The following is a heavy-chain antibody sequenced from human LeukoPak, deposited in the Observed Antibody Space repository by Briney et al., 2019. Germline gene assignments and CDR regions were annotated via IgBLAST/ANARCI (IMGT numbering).Heavy chain of an antibody. J-gene: IGHJ4*02. V-gene: IGHV3-30-3*01. CDR1: GFTFSSYA. Sequence: PEGSLRLSCAASGFTFSSYAMHWVRQAPGKGLEWVAVISYDGSNKYYADSVKGRFTISRDNSKSTLYLQMNSLRAEDTAVYYCAREYSSGFDYWGQGTLVTVSS. D-gene: IGHD6-19*01. CDR3: AREYSSGFDY. CDR2: ISYDGSNK.